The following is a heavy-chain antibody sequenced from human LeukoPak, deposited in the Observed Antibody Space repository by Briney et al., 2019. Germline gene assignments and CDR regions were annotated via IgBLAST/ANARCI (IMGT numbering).Heavy chain of an antibody. Sequence: SVKVSCKASGGTFSSYAISWVRQAPGQGLEWMGGIILIFGTANYAQKFQGRVTITADESTSTAYMELSSLRSEDTAVYYCARDQLQLERGGWFDPWGQGTLVTVSS. CDR2: IILIFGTA. CDR3: ARDQLQLERGGWFDP. J-gene: IGHJ5*02. D-gene: IGHD1-1*01. V-gene: IGHV1-69*13. CDR1: GGTFSSYA.